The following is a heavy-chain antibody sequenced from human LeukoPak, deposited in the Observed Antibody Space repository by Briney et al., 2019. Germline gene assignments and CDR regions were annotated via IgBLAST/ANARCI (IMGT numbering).Heavy chain of an antibody. CDR1: GFKFSDAW. CDR2: MKSKGSGGTI. D-gene: IGHD1-26*01. CDR3: AWDGIFYYDMAV. Sequence: GGSLRLSCEASGFKFSDAWMNWVRQAPGKGLEWVGRMKSKGSGGTIDYAAPVKGRFTISRDDSKNTLFLQMRSLQAEDTAVYYCAWDGIFYYDMAVWGQGTTVTVS. J-gene: IGHJ6*02. V-gene: IGHV3-15*01.